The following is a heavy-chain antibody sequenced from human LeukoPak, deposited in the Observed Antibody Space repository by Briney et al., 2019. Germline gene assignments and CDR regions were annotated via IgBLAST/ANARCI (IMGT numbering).Heavy chain of an antibody. CDR3: ARVIPASSGYYLDY. CDR2: IYSGGST. CDR1: GFTVSSNY. D-gene: IGHD3-22*01. Sequence: GGSLRLSCAASGFTVSSNYMSWVRQAPGKGLEWVSVIYSGGSTYYADSVKGRFTISRDNSKNTLYLQMNSLRAEDTAVYYCARVIPASSGYYLDYWGQGTLVTVSS. V-gene: IGHV3-53*01. J-gene: IGHJ4*02.